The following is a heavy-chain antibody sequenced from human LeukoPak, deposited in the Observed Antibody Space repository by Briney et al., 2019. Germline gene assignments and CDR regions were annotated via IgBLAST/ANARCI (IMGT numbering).Heavy chain of an antibody. J-gene: IGHJ4*02. CDR1: GYTFTSYY. V-gene: IGHV1-2*02. D-gene: IGHD6-19*01. CDR2: INPNSGGT. Sequence: ASVKVSCKASGYTFTSYYMHWVRQAPGQGLEWMGWINPNSGGTNYAQKLQGRVTMTTDTSTSTAYMELRSLRSDDTAVYYCARVRGSGWYYFDYWGQGTLVTVSS. CDR3: ARVRGSGWYYFDY.